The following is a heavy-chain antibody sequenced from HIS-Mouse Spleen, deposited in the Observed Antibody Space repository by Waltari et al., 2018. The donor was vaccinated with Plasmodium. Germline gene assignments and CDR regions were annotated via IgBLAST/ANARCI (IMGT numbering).Heavy chain of an antibody. Sequence: EVQLVESGGGLVQPGGSLRLSCAASGFTFSSYSMNWVRQAPGKGLEWVSYISSSSRTIYYADSVKGRFTISRDNAKNSLYLQMNSLRAEDTAVYYCARVNSGSYYWFDPWGQGTLVTVSS. CDR3: ARVNSGSYYWFDP. D-gene: IGHD1-26*01. V-gene: IGHV3-48*01. CDR2: ISSSSRTI. CDR1: GFTFSSYS. J-gene: IGHJ5*02.